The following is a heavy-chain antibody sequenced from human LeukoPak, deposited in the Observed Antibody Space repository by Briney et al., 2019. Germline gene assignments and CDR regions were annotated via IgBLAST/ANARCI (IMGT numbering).Heavy chain of an antibody. CDR2: IYHSGST. D-gene: IGHD3-9*01. V-gene: IGHV4-30-2*01. CDR3: ARNDILTGYCFDY. Sequence: SQTLSLTCTVSGGSISSGGYYWSWIRQPPGKGLEWIGYIYHSGSTYYNPSLNSRVTISVDRSKNQFSLKLSSVTAADTAVYYCARNDILTGYCFDYWGQGTLVTVSS. J-gene: IGHJ4*02. CDR1: GGSISSGGYY.